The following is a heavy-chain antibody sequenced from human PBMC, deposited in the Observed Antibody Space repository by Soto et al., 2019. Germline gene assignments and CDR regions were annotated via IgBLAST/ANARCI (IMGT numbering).Heavy chain of an antibody. D-gene: IGHD6-19*01. CDR1: GYTFTSYG. Sequence: ASVKVSCKASGYTFTSYGISWVRQAPGQGLEWMGWISAYNGNTNYAQKLQGRVTMTTDTSTSTAYMELRSLRSDDTAVYSCARGRTMAWADQLDYLAQGTLVTVSS. CDR2: ISAYNGNT. V-gene: IGHV1-18*01. J-gene: IGHJ4*02. CDR3: ARGRTMAWADQLDY.